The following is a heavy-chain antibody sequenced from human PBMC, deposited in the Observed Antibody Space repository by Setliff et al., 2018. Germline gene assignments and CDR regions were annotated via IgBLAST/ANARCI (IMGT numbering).Heavy chain of an antibody. CDR3: ARRGMSSSWFQGYFDY. V-gene: IGHV6-1*01. D-gene: IGHD6-13*01. CDR1: GDSVSSNGAA. CDR2: TFYRSKWYY. J-gene: IGHJ4*02. Sequence: SQTLSLTCAISGDSVSSNGAAWNWIRQSPSGGLEWLGRTFYRSKWYYDYALSVKSRITVNPDTSKNQFSLKLSSVTAADTAVYYCARRGMSSSWFQGYFDYWGQGTLVTVSS.